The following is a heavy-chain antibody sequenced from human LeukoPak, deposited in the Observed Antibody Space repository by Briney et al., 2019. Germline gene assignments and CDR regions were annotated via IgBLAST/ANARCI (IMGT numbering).Heavy chain of an antibody. V-gene: IGHV3-30*03. Sequence: PGGSLRLSCAASGFTFSSYGMHWVRQAPGKGLEWVAVISYDGSNKYYADSVKGRFTISRDNSKNTLYLQMNSLRAGDTAVYYCARSYYYDSSGYYDYWGQGTLVTVSS. CDR1: GFTFSSYG. CDR3: ARSYYYDSSGYYDY. J-gene: IGHJ4*02. D-gene: IGHD3-22*01. CDR2: ISYDGSNK.